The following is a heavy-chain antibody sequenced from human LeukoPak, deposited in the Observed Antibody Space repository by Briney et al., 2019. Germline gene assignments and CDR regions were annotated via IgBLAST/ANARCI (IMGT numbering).Heavy chain of an antibody. Sequence: PSETLSLTCTVSGGSISSYYWSWIRQPPGQGLEWIGYIYYSGSTNYNPSLKSRVTISVDTSKNQFSLKLSSVTAADTAVYYCARMTGSGSYDFDYWGQGTLVTVSS. V-gene: IGHV4-59*01. CDR2: IYYSGST. CDR1: GGSISSYY. D-gene: IGHD3-10*01. CDR3: ARMTGSGSYDFDY. J-gene: IGHJ4*02.